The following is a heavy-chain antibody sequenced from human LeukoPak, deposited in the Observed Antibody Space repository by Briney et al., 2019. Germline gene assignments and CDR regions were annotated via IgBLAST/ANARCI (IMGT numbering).Heavy chain of an antibody. V-gene: IGHV4-39*01. Sequence: SETLSLTCTVSGDSIGSSSYYWAWIRQHPGKGLEWIGSIYYSGSTYYTPSLKSRVTISVETSKSKFSLKVSSVTAADTAVYYCARQTWIELWHFDYWGQGALVTVSS. D-gene: IGHD5-18*01. CDR3: ARQTWIELWHFDY. CDR2: IYYSGST. CDR1: GDSIGSSSYY. J-gene: IGHJ4*02.